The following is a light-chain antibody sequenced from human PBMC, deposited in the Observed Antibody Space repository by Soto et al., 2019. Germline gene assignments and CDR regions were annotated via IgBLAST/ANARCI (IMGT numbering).Light chain of an antibody. CDR2: GAS. CDR1: QTVSSSY. J-gene: IGKJ1*01. CDR3: QQNGTSPET. Sequence: EGVLTQSPGTLSLSPGERATLSCRASQTVSSSYLAWYQQKPGQAPRLLIYGASSRATGIPDRFSDSGSGTVFTLTISRLEPEDFAVYYCQQNGTSPETFGQGTKVDI. V-gene: IGKV3-20*01.